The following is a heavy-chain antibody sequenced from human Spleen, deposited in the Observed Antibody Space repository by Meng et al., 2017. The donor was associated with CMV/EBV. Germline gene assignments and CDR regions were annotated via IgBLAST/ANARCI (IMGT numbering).Heavy chain of an antibody. CDR1: GFTFSSYS. D-gene: IGHD6-13*01. CDR2: ISYDGSNK. J-gene: IGHJ6*02. Sequence: GGSLRLSCAASGFTFSSYSMNWVRQAPGKGLAWVAVISYDGSNKYYADSVKGRFTISRDNSKNTPYLQMNSLRAEDTALYYCARGYAAGIYYYGMDVWGQGTTVTVSS. V-gene: IGHV3-30*03. CDR3: ARGYAAGIYYYGMDV.